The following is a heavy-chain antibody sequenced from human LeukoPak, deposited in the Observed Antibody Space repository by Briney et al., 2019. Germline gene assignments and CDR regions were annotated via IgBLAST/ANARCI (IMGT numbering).Heavy chain of an antibody. Sequence: PSETLSLTCSVSGGSITGYSWSWIRQTPGKGLEWIGYIYYNGDTHYNPSLNSRLSMSVDTPNKQFSLNLRSVTAADTAVYFCSRAVAGSVGWFDPWGQGTLVTVSS. V-gene: IGHV4-59*01. D-gene: IGHD6-19*01. J-gene: IGHJ5*02. CDR3: SRAVAGSVGWFDP. CDR2: IYYNGDT. CDR1: GGSITGYS.